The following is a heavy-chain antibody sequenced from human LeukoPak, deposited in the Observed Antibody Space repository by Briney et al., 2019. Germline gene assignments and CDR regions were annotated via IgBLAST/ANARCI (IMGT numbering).Heavy chain of an antibody. J-gene: IGHJ6*02. V-gene: IGHV3-30-3*01. CDR3: ARGRYGMDV. Sequence: GGSLRLSCAASGFTFSSYAMHWVRQAPGKGLEWVAVISYDGSNKYYADSVKGRFTISRDNAKNSLYLQMNSLRAEDTAVYYCARGRYGMDVWGQGTTVTVSS. CDR2: ISYDGSNK. CDR1: GFTFSSYA.